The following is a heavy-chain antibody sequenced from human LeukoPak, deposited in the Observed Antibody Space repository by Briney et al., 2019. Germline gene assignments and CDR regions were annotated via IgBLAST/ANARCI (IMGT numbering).Heavy chain of an antibody. V-gene: IGHV3-7*04. Sequence: PWGSLTLSCAASGFTFSSYCRSWVRQAPGKGLEWVANIKEDGSKKYYVDSVRGRFTIARDNAKNSLYLEMTSLRAEDTAVYYCARGGVIFEYWGQGAQVTVSS. CDR1: GFTFSSYC. D-gene: IGHD3-22*01. CDR2: IKEDGSKK. CDR3: ARGGVIFEY. J-gene: IGHJ4*02.